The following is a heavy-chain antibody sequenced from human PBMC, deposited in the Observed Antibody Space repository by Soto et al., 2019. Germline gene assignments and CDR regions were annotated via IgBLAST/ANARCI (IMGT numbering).Heavy chain of an antibody. CDR2: IFIGGTT. J-gene: IGHJ4*02. CDR1: GFTVSSSQ. CDR3: AIRASYYDSSGYFDY. Sequence: PGGSLRLSCAASGFTVSSSQMTWVRQAPGKALEWVSVIFIGGTTQYAVSVKGRFTISRDYSKNTVYLQMNSLRAEDTAVYYCAIRASYYDSSGYFDYWGQGTLVTVSS. V-gene: IGHV3-53*01. D-gene: IGHD3-22*01.